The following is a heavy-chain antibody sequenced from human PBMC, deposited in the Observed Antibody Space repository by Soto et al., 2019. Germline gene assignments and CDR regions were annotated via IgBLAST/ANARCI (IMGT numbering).Heavy chain of an antibody. CDR2: VSGSVDNT. CDR1: GFKFSMFA. CDR3: AKYPGRVPYGMDI. D-gene: IGHD2-2*01. J-gene: IGHJ6*02. Sequence: GGSLRLSCAASGFKFSMFAMSWVRQAPGKGPEWVAAVSGSVDNTYYADSVKGRFTMSRDYTQKTVFLQMNGLRGEDTAVYYCAKYPGRVPYGMDIWGQGNTVTVSS. V-gene: IGHV3-23*01.